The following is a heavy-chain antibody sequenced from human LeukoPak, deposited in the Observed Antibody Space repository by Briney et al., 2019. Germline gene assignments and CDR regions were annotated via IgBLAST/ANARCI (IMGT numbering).Heavy chain of an antibody. CDR1: GLTFSSHW. J-gene: IGHJ4*02. D-gene: IGHD2/OR15-2a*01. V-gene: IGHV3-74*01. CDR2: INSDGSWT. Sequence: GGSLRLSCAASGLTFSSHWMHWVRQAPGKGLVWVSHINSDGSWTSYADSVKGRFTISKDNAKNTVYLQMNSLRAEDTAVYYCVSFYETYWGRGTLVTVSS. CDR3: VSFYETY.